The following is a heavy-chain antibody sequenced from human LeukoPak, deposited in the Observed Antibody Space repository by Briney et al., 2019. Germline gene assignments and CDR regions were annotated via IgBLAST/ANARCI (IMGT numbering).Heavy chain of an antibody. D-gene: IGHD3-10*01. CDR3: ARDVAMVRGVIITGYYYYYMDV. CDR1: GGSISSYY. CDR2: IYYSGST. V-gene: IGHV4-39*07. Sequence: SETLSLTCTVSGGSISSYYWGWIRQPPGKGLEWIGSIYYSGSTYYNPSLKSRVTISVDTSKNQFSLKLSSVTAADTAVYYCARDVAMVRGVIITGYYYYYMDVWGKGTTVTVSS. J-gene: IGHJ6*03.